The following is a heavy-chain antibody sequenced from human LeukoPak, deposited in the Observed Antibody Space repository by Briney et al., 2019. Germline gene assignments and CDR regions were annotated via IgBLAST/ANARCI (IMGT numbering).Heavy chain of an antibody. CDR1: GYTFTSYG. CDR3: ARMGISYYDILTGYNY. J-gene: IGHJ4*02. Sequence: ASVKVSCKASGYTFTSYGISWVRQAPGQGLEWMGWISAYNGNTNYAQKLQGRVTMTTDTSTSTAYMELRSLRSDDTAVYYCARMGISYYDILTGYNYWGQGTLVTVSS. CDR2: ISAYNGNT. V-gene: IGHV1-18*01. D-gene: IGHD3-9*01.